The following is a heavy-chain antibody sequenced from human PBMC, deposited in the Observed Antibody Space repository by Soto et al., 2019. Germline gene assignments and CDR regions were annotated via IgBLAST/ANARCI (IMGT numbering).Heavy chain of an antibody. V-gene: IGHV1-69*02. CDR3: ARFRGSYGLDV. CDR2: IIPILNIA. D-gene: IGHD3-10*01. CDR1: GGTFSSYT. J-gene: IGHJ6*02. Sequence: QVQLVQSGAEVKKPGSSVKVSCKASGGTFSSYTISWVRQAPGQGLEWMGRIIPILNIANYAQKFQGRVTSTADKSTSTAYIELSSLRSEDTAVYYCARFRGSYGLDVWGQGTTVTVSS.